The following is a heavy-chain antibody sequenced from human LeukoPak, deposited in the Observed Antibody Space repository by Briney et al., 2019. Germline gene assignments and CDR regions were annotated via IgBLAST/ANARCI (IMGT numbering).Heavy chain of an antibody. CDR2: IYYSGST. J-gene: IGHJ6*02. CDR3: AIPAAIVHTPTYYYYGMDV. D-gene: IGHD2-2*02. CDR1: GGSISSYY. V-gene: IGHV4-59*01. Sequence: SETLSLTCTVSGGSISSYYWSWIRQPPGKGLEWIGYIYYSGSTNYNPSLKSRVTISVDTSKNQFSLKLSSVTAADTAVYYCAIPAAIVHTPTYYYYGMDVWGQGTTVTVSS.